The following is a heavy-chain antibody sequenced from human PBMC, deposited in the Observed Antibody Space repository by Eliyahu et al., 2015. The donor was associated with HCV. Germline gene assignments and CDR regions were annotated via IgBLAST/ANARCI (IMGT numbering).Heavy chain of an antibody. CDR2: IIPIFGTA. J-gene: IGHJ6*02. Sequence: QVQLVQSGAXVKKPGSSVKVSCKASGGTFSSYAISWVRQAPGQGLEWMGGIIPIFGTANYAQKFQGRVTITADESTSTAYMELSSLRSEDTAVYYCARRSATVTTVYYYGMDVWGQGTTVTVSS. D-gene: IGHD4-17*01. V-gene: IGHV1-69*01. CDR3: ARRSATVTTVYYYGMDV. CDR1: GGTFSSYA.